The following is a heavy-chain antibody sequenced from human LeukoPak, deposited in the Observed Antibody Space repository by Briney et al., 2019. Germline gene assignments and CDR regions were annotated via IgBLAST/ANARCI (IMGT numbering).Heavy chain of an antibody. D-gene: IGHD2-2*01. Sequence: GGSLRLSCGASVFTFSGSAMHWVRQASGKGLEWVGRIRSKANSYATAYAASVKGRFTISRDDSKNTAYLQMNSLKTEDTAVYYCTSPTIVVVPAAPGVDVWGKGTTVTVSS. V-gene: IGHV3-73*01. CDR1: VFTFSGSA. J-gene: IGHJ6*04. CDR3: TSPTIVVVPAAPGVDV. CDR2: IRSKANSYAT.